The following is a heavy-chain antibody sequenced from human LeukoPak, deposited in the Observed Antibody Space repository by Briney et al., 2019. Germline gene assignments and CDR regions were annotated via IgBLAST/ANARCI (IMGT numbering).Heavy chain of an antibody. CDR1: GYTFTSYY. D-gene: IGHD1-1*01. J-gene: IGHJ3*02. Sequence: ASVKVSCKAAGYTFTSYYMHWVRQAPGQGLEWMGTINPSGGSTSYAQKFQGRVTMTRDTSTSTVYMELSRLRSEDTAVYYCARGGRGEGTGTTRVAFDIWGQGTMVTVSS. CDR3: ARGGRGEGTGTTRVAFDI. V-gene: IGHV1-46*01. CDR2: INPSGGST.